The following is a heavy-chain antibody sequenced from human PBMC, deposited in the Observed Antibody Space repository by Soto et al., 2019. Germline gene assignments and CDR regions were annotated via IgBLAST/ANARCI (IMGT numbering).Heavy chain of an antibody. CDR1: GGSVSSGPYY. J-gene: IGHJ4*02. CDR2: IYYSGNT. CDR3: ARGGRHDDSSGYGPLGY. D-gene: IGHD3-22*01. Sequence: QVQLQESGPGLVKPSETLSLTCTVSGGSVSSGPYYWSWIRQPPGKGLEWIGYIYYSGNTNYNPTLKSRVTISVDTSKNQFSLKLSSVTAAETAVYYCARGGRHDDSSGYGPLGYWGQATLVTVSS. V-gene: IGHV4-61*01.